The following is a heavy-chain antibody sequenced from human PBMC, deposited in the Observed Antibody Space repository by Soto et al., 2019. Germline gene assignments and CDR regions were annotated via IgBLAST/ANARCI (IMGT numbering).Heavy chain of an antibody. CDR2: MNPNSGNT. D-gene: IGHD3-3*01. CDR1: GYTFTSHD. V-gene: IGHV1-8*01. Sequence: ASVKVSCKASGYTFTSHDINWVRQATGQGLEWMGWMNPNSGNTGYAQKFQGRVTMTRNTSISTAYMELSSLRSEDTAVYYCARGPRYYDFWSGYYPNYYYYMDVWGKGTTVTVSS. CDR3: ARGPRYYDFWSGYYPNYYYYMDV. J-gene: IGHJ6*03.